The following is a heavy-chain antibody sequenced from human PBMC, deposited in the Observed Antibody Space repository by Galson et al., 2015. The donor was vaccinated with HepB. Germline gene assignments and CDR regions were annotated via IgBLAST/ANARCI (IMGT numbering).Heavy chain of an antibody. V-gene: IGHV3-23*01. D-gene: IGHD2-15*01. Sequence: SLRLSCAASGFSFSNCAMSWVRQAPGKGLEWVSAISGGGNSTYYADSVKGRFTISRDNSKNTLYLQMNSLRAEDTAVYYCAKGHVVVVVAATGAETFFDYWGQGTLVTASS. CDR2: ISGGGNST. J-gene: IGHJ4*02. CDR3: AKGHVVVVVAATGAETFFDY. CDR1: GFSFSNCA.